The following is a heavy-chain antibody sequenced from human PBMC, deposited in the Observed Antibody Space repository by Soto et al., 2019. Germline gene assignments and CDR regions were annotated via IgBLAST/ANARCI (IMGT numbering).Heavy chain of an antibody. Sequence: PGGSLTLSCAASGFTFSSYGMHWVRQAPGKGLEWVAVISYDGSNKYYADSVKGRFTISRDNSKNTLYLQMNSLRAEDTAVYYCASRSSGWYFDYWGQGTLVTVSS. J-gene: IGHJ4*02. CDR3: ASRSSGWYFDY. D-gene: IGHD6-19*01. V-gene: IGHV3-30*03. CDR2: ISYDGSNK. CDR1: GFTFSSYG.